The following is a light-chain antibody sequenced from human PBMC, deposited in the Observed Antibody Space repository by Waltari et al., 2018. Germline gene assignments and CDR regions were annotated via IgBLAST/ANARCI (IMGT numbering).Light chain of an antibody. CDR3: QQYNNWWT. V-gene: IGKV3-15*01. Sequence: EIVMTQSPATLSVSPGERATLSCRASQSVSSDLAWYQQKPGQAPRLLISGASTRATGVPARFSGSGSGTEFTLTISSLQSEDSAVYYCQQYNNWWTFGQGTKVEIQ. CDR2: GAS. CDR1: QSVSSD. J-gene: IGKJ1*01.